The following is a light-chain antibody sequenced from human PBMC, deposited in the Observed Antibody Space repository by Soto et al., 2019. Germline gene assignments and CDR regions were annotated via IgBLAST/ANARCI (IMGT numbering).Light chain of an antibody. CDR3: QQTYNTPFT. CDR1: QGISTY. V-gene: IGKV1-39*01. CDR2: AAS. J-gene: IGKJ3*01. Sequence: DIQTTQSPTSLSASVGDRVTITCRASQGISTYLNWYQQKPGKAPKLLIYAASSLQGGVPSRFSGSASGTNFRLNISSLQPEDSATYYCQQTYNTPFTFGPGTKVHV.